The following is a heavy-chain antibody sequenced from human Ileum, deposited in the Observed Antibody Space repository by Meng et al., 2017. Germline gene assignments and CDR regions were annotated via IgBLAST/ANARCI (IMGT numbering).Heavy chain of an antibody. V-gene: IGHV4-39*01. CDR2: VYYGGGA. CDR3: ARRGGANFFDS. J-gene: IGHJ4*02. Sequence: QLQLQESGPGLVKPSETLSLTCSVSGGSIAPRDLYWGWIRQPPGKGLEWMGCVYYGGGAYYNPSLDSRVTISVDTSKNQFSLKLSSVTAADTATYFCARRGGANFFDSWGQGTLVTVSS. CDR1: GGSIAPRDLY. D-gene: IGHD4-23*01.